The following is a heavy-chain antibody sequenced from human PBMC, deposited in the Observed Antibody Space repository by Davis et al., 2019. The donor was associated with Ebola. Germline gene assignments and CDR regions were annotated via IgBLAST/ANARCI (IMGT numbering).Heavy chain of an antibody. V-gene: IGHV3-21*01. CDR2: ISSSSSYI. CDR3: AREGYCSGGSCYSVFYYYGMDV. J-gene: IGHJ6*02. Sequence: ESLKISCAASGFTFSSYSMNWVRQAPGKGLEWVSSISSSSSYIYYADSVKGRFTISRDNAKNSLYLQMNSLRAEDTAVYYCAREGYCSGGSCYSVFYYYGMDVWGQGTTVTVSS. CDR1: GFTFSSYS. D-gene: IGHD2-15*01.